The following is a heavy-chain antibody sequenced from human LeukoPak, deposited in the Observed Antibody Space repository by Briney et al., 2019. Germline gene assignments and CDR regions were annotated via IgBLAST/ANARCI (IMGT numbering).Heavy chain of an antibody. J-gene: IGHJ3*01. V-gene: IGHV6-1*01. D-gene: IGHD5-24*01. CDR3: ARGGQGDGYSADEAFDF. Sequence: SQTLSLTCAISGDSVSGNSTAYNWIRQSPSRGLEGLGRTYYRSKWYNDYAVSVKSRITINPDTSKNQLSLQLNSVTPDDTAVYYCARGGQGDGYSADEAFDFWGQGTMVTVSS. CDR2: TYYRSKWYN. CDR1: GDSVSGNSTA.